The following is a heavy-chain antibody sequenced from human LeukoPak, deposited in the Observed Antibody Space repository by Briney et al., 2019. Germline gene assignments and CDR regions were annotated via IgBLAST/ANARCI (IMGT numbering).Heavy chain of an antibody. V-gene: IGHV1-18*01. CDR2: ISTYNGNT. D-gene: IGHD5-18*01. CDR1: GYTFTKYG. CDR3: TRDDGYSYRKGVDRFDS. Sequence: ASVKVSCKASGYTFTKYGITWVRQAPGQGLEWMGWISTYNGNTNYAQKLQGRVTMTVDTSTNSVYMDLRSLRSDDTAVYYCTRDDGYSYRKGVDRFDSWGQGTLVTVSS. J-gene: IGHJ4*02.